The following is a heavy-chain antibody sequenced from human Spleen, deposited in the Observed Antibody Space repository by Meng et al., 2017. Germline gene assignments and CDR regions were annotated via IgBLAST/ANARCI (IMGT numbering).Heavy chain of an antibody. J-gene: IGHJ6*02. CDR3: ARNMGHYYGMDV. Sequence: SQTLSLTCAISGDSVSSNSAVWNWIRQSPSRGLEWLGRTYYRSKWYNDYAGSVKSRITINPDTSKNQFSLQLNSVTPEDTAVYCCARNMGHYYGMDVWGQGTTVTVSS. V-gene: IGHV6-1*01. D-gene: IGHD3-16*01. CDR1: GDSVSSNSAV. CDR2: TYYRSKWYN.